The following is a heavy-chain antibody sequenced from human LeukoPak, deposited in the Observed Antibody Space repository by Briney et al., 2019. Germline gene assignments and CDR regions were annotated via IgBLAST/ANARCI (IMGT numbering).Heavy chain of an antibody. Sequence: TGGSLRLSCAASGFTFSSYGMSWVRQAPGKGLEWVSGISGSGGNTYYADSVKGRFTISRDNSKNTLYLQMNSLRAEDTAVYYCAKDFRNTNPDAFDIWGQGTMVTVSS. J-gene: IGHJ3*02. D-gene: IGHD3-3*01. CDR1: GFTFSSYG. CDR2: ISGSGGNT. CDR3: AKDFRNTNPDAFDI. V-gene: IGHV3-23*01.